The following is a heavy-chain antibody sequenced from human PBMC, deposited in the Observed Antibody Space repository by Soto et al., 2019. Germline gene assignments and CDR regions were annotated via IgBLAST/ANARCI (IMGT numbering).Heavy chain of an antibody. V-gene: IGHV1-69*13. CDR3: ARQLRYDILTGSDAFDI. CDR1: GGTFSSYA. Sequence: ASVKVSCKASGGTFSSYAISWVRQAPGQGLEWMGGIIPIFGTANYAQKFQGRVTITADESTSTAYMELSSLRSEDTAVYYCARQLRYDILTGSDAFDIWGQGTMVTVSS. J-gene: IGHJ3*02. D-gene: IGHD3-9*01. CDR2: IIPIFGTA.